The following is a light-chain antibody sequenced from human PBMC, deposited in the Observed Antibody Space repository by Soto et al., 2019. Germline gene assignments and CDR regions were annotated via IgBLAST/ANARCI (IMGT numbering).Light chain of an antibody. V-gene: IGKV3D-15*01. CDR3: QHYVNSQWT. J-gene: IGKJ1*01. CDR2: GAS. Sequence: IVMTQSPATLSVSPGEIATLSFMASQSVSSNLAWYQQKPGQAPRLLISGASTRATGIPDRFSGSGSGTDFTLTISRLEPEDFAVYFCQHYVNSQWTFGQGTKVDIK. CDR1: QSVSSN.